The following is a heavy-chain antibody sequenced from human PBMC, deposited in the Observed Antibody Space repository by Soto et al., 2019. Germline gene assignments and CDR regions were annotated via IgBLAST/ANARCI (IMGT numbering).Heavy chain of an antibody. D-gene: IGHD3-22*01. Sequence: GGSLRLSCAASGFTFSSYSMNWVRQAPGKGLEWVSYISSSSSTIYYADSVKGRFTISRDNAKNSLYLQMNSLRDEDTAVYYCARASAMIVVVEYFQHWGQGTLVTVSS. CDR1: GFTFSSYS. J-gene: IGHJ1*01. CDR3: ARASAMIVVVEYFQH. CDR2: ISSSSSTI. V-gene: IGHV3-48*02.